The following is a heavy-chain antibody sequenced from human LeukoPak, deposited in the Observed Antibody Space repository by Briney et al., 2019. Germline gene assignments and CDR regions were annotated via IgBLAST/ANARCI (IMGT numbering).Heavy chain of an antibody. CDR1: GFTSSSYA. CDR3: AKRYSGSSGLYNFDY. Sequence: PGGSLRLSCAASGFTSSSYAMSWVRQAPGKGLEGVSSITGSTGSTYYADSVKGRFTISRDNSKNTLYLQMNSLRAEDTAVYYCAKRYSGSSGLYNFDYWGQGTLVTVSS. V-gene: IGHV3-23*01. CDR2: ITGSTGST. J-gene: IGHJ4*02. D-gene: IGHD1-26*01.